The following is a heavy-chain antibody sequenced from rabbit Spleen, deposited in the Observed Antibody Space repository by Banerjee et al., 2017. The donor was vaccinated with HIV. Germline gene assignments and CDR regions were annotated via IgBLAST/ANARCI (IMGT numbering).Heavy chain of an antibody. CDR2: IYPGSGGST. CDR3: ARGYVTYPVFGYDYTDGFNL. V-gene: IGHV1S40*01. D-gene: IGHD6-1*01. J-gene: IGHJ4*01. CDR1: GFTISSSYY. Sequence: QSLEESGGGLVQPEGSLALTCKASGFTISSSYYMCWVRQAPGRGLEWIACIYPGSGGSTAYASWARGRFTISKTSSTTVTLQMTSLTAADTATYFCARGYVTYPVFGYDYTDGFNLWGPGTLVTVS.